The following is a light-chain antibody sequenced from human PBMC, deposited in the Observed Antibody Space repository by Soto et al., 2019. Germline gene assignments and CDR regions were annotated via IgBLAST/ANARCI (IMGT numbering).Light chain of an antibody. CDR1: QSVSSY. CDR2: DAS. CDR3: QPRSNGGGGEYT. V-gene: IGKV3-11*01. Sequence: EIVLTQSPATLSLSPGERATLSCRASQSVSSYLAWYQQKPGQAPRLLIYDASARATGIPARFSGSGSGTEFTLPTSSLGPEDFAVFYCQPRSNGGGGEYTFGQGTKLEIK. J-gene: IGKJ2*01.